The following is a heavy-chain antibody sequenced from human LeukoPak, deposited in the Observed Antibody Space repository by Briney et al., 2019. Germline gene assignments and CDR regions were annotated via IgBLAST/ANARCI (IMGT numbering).Heavy chain of an antibody. CDR3: TRGERLGLDS. J-gene: IGHJ4*02. CDR1: GASITTYY. CDR2: ISYSRSS. D-gene: IGHD6-19*01. Sequence: PSETLSLTCTVSGASITTYYWSWIRQSPGKGLEWTGYISYSRSSNYNPSLKSRVTISVDTSKNQFSLKLTSVTAADTAVYYCTRGERLGLDSWGQGTLVTVSS. V-gene: IGHV4-59*01.